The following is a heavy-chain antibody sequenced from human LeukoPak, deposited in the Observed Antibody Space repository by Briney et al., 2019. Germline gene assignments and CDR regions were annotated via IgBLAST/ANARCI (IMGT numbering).Heavy chain of an antibody. Sequence: GGSLRLSCAASGFTFSSYAMNWVRRAPGKGLEWVSTISGSAGSTYYADSVKGRFTISRDNSKKTLYLQMNSLRAEDTAVYYCAKGLYYDGSGSGMDVWGQGSTVTVSS. CDR2: ISGSAGST. CDR1: GFTFSSYA. J-gene: IGHJ6*02. V-gene: IGHV3-23*01. D-gene: IGHD3-10*01. CDR3: AKGLYYDGSGSGMDV.